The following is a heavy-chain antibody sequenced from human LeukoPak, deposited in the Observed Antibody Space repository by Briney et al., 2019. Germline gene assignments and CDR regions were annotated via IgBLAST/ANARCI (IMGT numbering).Heavy chain of an antibody. CDR3: ASLEMATITLDY. V-gene: IGHV1-2*02. Sequence: ASVKVSCKASGYTFTGYYMHWVRQAPGQGLEWMGWINPNSGGTNYAQKFQGRVTMTRDTSISTAYMELSRLRSDDTAVYYRASLEMATITLDYWGQGTLVTVSS. CDR1: GYTFTGYY. J-gene: IGHJ4*02. CDR2: INPNSGGT. D-gene: IGHD5-24*01.